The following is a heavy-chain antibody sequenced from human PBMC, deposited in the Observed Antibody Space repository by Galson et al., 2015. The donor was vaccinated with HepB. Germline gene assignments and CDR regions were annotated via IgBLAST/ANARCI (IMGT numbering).Heavy chain of an antibody. V-gene: IGHV3-23*01. CDR2: ISGGDGTYT. CDR3: ARAARLLDY. Sequence: SLRLSCADSRFTFSNYVMNGVRQAPGKGLEWVSTISGGDGTYTYYADSVKGRFTISRDNSKNTLFLQMNSLRAEDTAVYYCARAARLLDYWGQGTLVTVSS. CDR1: RFTFSNYV. J-gene: IGHJ4*02.